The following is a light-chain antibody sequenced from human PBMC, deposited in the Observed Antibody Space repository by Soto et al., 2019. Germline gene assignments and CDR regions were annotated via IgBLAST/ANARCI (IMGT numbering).Light chain of an antibody. CDR1: SSDVGGYNY. Sequence: QSALTQPPSASGSPGQSVTISCTGTSSDVGGYNYVSWYQQHPGKAPKLMIYEVSKRPSGVPDRFSGSKSGNTASLTVSGLQAEDEADYYCSSYAGSNNSDVVFGGGTQLTV. J-gene: IGLJ2*01. CDR2: EVS. V-gene: IGLV2-8*01. CDR3: SSYAGSNNSDVV.